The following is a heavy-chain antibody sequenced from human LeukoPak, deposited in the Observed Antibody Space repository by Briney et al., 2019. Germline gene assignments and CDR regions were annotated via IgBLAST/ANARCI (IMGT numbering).Heavy chain of an antibody. D-gene: IGHD3-22*01. J-gene: IGHJ4*02. V-gene: IGHV1-2*02. CDR3: ARDLSRDTMIDY. CDR2: INPNSGGT. CDR1: GYTFTGYY. Sequence: ASVKVSCKASGYTFTGYYMDWVRQAPGQGVEWMGWINPNSGGTNYAQKFQGRVTMTRDTSISTAYMELSRLRSDDTAVYYCARDLSRDTMIDYWGQGTLVTVSS.